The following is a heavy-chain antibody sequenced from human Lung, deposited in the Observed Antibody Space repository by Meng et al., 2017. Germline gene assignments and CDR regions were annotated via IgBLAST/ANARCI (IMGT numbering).Heavy chain of an antibody. CDR2: INHSGST. Sequence: QVPLTQGGAGLLNPSETLPLPCVVSGGSFSDYYWSWIRQPPGKGLEWIGEINHSGSTNYNPSLESRATISVDTSQNNLSLKLSSVTAADSAVYYCARGPTTMAHDFDYWGQGTLVTVSS. CDR3: ARGPTTMAHDFDY. D-gene: IGHD4-11*01. J-gene: IGHJ4*02. V-gene: IGHV4-34*01. CDR1: GGSFSDYY.